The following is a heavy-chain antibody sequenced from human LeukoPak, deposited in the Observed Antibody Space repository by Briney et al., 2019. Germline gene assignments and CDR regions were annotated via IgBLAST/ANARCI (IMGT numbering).Heavy chain of an antibody. CDR2: IYPGDSDT. J-gene: IGHJ4*02. Sequence: GESLKISCKGSGYSFTSYWIGWVRQMPGKGLEWMGIIYPGDSDTRYSPSFQGQVTISADKSISTAYLQWSSLKASDTAMYYCVRILGIPAADIRNYYFDYWGQGTLVTVSS. CDR3: VRILGIPAADIRNYYFDY. V-gene: IGHV5-51*01. CDR1: GYSFTSYW. D-gene: IGHD6-13*01.